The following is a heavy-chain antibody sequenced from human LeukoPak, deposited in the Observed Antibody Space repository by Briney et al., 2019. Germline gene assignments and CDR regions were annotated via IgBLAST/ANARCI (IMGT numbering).Heavy chain of an antibody. CDR1: GLIFSTYA. J-gene: IGHJ5*02. V-gene: IGHV3-23*01. Sequence: PWGSLRLSCAASGLIFSTYAMNWVRQAPGKGLEWISGVSNSGVSTNYAASVKGRFTISRDNSKNMLYLQMNGLRAEDTAVYYCAKDWNPSPNWFGPWGQGTLVIVSS. CDR2: VSNSGVST. CDR3: AKDWNPSPNWFGP. D-gene: IGHD1-1*01.